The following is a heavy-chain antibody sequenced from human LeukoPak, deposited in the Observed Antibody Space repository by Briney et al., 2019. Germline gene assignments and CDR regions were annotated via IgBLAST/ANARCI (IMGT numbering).Heavy chain of an antibody. CDR3: ARQGTTPWFDP. CDR1: GYSISSGYY. V-gene: IGHV4-38-2*01. CDR2: IYHSGST. D-gene: IGHD1-1*01. J-gene: IGHJ5*02. Sequence: PSETLSLTCAVSGYSISSGYYWGWIRQPPGKGLEWIGSIYHSGSTYYTPSLKSRVTISVDTSKNQFSLKLSSVTAAVTAVYYCARQGTTPWFDPWGQGTLVTVSS.